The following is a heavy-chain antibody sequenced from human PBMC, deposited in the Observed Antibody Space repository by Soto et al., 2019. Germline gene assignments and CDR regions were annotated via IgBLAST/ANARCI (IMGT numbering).Heavy chain of an antibody. J-gene: IGHJ6*02. CDR2: IYHSGST. V-gene: IGHV4-4*02. CDR1: GGSISSSNW. D-gene: IGHD2-21*02. CDR3: ARDRAYCGGDCYPFDYYYGMDV. Sequence: SETLSLTCAVSGGSISSSNWWSWVRQPPGKGLEWIGEIYHSGSTNYNPSLKSRVTISVDKSKNQFSLKLSSVTAADTAVYYCARDRAYCGGDCYPFDYYYGMDVWGQGTTVTVSS.